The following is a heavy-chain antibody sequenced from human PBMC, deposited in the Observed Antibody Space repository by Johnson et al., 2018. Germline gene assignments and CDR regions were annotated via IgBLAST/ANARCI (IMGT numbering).Heavy chain of an antibody. CDR1: GFTFSSYG. CDR2: ISYDGSNK. J-gene: IGHJ1*01. V-gene: IGHV3-30*18. Sequence: QVQLVESGGGVVQPGRSLRLSCAASGFTFSSYGMHWVRQAPGKGLEWVAVISYDGSNKYYADSVKGRLTISRDNSKNTLDLQMNSRRAEDTAVYYWAKDPGGYSSTSEYFQQWGQGTLVTVSS. D-gene: IGHD6-13*01. CDR3: AKDPGGYSSTSEYFQQ.